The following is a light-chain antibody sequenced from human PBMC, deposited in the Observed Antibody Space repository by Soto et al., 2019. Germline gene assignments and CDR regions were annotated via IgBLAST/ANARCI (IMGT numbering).Light chain of an antibody. Sequence: DIQMTQSPSSLSASVEDRFIITCRASQIMSNHLNWDQQKPGKAPKLLIFAAYSLQSGVTSRFSGSRSGPDFTITISSLQPEDFATYYCQQSYSSPPTFGQGTKVDIK. CDR2: AAY. CDR1: QIMSNH. CDR3: QQSYSSPPT. J-gene: IGKJ1*01. V-gene: IGKV1-39*01.